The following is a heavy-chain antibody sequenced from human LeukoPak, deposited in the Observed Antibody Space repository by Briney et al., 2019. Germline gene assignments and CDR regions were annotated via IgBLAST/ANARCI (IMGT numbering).Heavy chain of an antibody. V-gene: IGHV3-23*01. Sequence: PGGSLRLSCAASGFSFSGYAMSWVRQAPGKGLEWVAGISGRGDTTYYADSVKGRFSISRDNSKSTLYLEMNSLRAEDTAVYYCTKSRSGSSNWALQVFDNWGQGALVTVSS. CDR1: GFSFSGYA. D-gene: IGHD4-11*01. CDR2: ISGRGDTT. CDR3: TKSRSGSSNWALQVFDN. J-gene: IGHJ4*02.